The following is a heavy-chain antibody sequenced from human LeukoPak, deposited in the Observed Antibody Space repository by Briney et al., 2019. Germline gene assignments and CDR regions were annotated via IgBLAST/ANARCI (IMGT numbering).Heavy chain of an antibody. J-gene: IGHJ4*02. V-gene: IGHV3-7*01. D-gene: IGHD1-1*01. CDR1: GFTFSSYW. Sequence: PGGSLRLSCAASGFTFSSYWMSWVLQAPGKGLEWVAQIKQDGSEKTYVDSVKGRFTVSRDNAENSLFLQMDSLRVEDTAFYYCVVTTRSKSFDYWGQGTLVTVSS. CDR2: IKQDGSEK. CDR3: VVTTRSKSFDY.